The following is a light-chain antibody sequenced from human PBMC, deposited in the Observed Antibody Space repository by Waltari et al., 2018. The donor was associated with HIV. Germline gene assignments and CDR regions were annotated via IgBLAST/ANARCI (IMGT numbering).Light chain of an antibody. CDR1: SSDVGGYNS. CDR3: SSYTTSTTPVL. CDR2: EVS. J-gene: IGLJ2*01. Sequence: QSALTQPASVSGSPGQSITISCTGTSSDVGGYNSVSWYQQHPGKAPKLLISEVSNRPAGISNRFSGSKSGNTASLTISGLQTEDEADYYCSSYTTSTTPVLFGGGTKLTVV. V-gene: IGLV2-14*01.